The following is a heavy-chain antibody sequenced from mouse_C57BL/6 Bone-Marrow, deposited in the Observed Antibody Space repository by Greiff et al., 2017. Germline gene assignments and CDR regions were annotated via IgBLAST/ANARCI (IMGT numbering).Heavy chain of an antibody. CDR3: ARQNYCDY. J-gene: IGHJ2*01. V-gene: IGHV5-6*01. Sequence: EVHLVESGGDLVKPGGSLKLSCAASGFTFSSYGMSWVRQTPDKRLEWVATISSGGSYTYYPASVKGRFTISRDNAKNTLYLQMSRLKSEDTAMYYCARQNYCDYWGQGTTLTVSS. CDR1: GFTFSSYG. CDR2: ISSGGSYT.